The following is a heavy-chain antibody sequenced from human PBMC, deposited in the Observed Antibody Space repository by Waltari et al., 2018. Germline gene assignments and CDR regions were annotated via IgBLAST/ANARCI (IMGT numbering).Heavy chain of an antibody. CDR2: IIPIVGTA. Sequence: QVQLVQSGAEVKKPGSSVKVSCKASGGTFSSYAISWVRQAPGQGLEWMGRIIPIVGTANYAQKFQGRVTITADKSTSTAYMELSSLRSEDTAVYYCASLIEMATIPDAFDIWGQGTMVTVSS. J-gene: IGHJ3*02. CDR1: GGTFSSYA. D-gene: IGHD5-12*01. CDR3: ASLIEMATIPDAFDI. V-gene: IGHV1-69*04.